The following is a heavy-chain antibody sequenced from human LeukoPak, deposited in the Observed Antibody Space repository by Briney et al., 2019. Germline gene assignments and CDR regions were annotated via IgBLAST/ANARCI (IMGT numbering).Heavy chain of an antibody. J-gene: IGHJ4*02. CDR1: GYTFTCYD. Sequence: ASVKVSCKASGYTFTCYDINWVRQATGQGLEWMGWMNPNSCSTGYAQKFQGRVTITRNTSISTAYLELSGLRSEDTAVYYCARGRSTGYPYYFEYWGRGTLVTVSS. CDR2: MNPNSCST. D-gene: IGHD5-12*01. CDR3: ARGRSTGYPYYFEY. V-gene: IGHV1-8*03.